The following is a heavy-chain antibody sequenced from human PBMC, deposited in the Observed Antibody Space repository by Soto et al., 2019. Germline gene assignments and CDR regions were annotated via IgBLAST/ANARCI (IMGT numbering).Heavy chain of an antibody. J-gene: IGHJ4*02. D-gene: IGHD2-21*02. Sequence: KVSCKASGFTFFTSAVQWVRQARGQRLEWIGWIVVGSGNTNYAQKFQERVTITRDMSTNTAYMELSNLRSEDTAVYYCAADPYCGGDCYFDYWGQGIMVTVSS. CDR1: GFTFFTSA. CDR3: AADPYCGGDCYFDY. V-gene: IGHV1-58*01. CDR2: IVVGSGNT.